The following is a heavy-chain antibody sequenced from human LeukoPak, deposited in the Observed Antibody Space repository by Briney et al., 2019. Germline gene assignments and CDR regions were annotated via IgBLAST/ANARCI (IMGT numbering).Heavy chain of an antibody. D-gene: IGHD6-19*01. CDR2: IGGNGGST. CDR1: GFTFSSYA. Sequence: GGSLRLSCSASGFTFSSYAMHWVRQAPGKGLEYVSGIGGNGGSTYYADSVKGRFTISRDNSKNTLFLQLSSLRDEDTAVYYCVKERTSGWYDFDFWGQGTLVTVSS. J-gene: IGHJ4*02. CDR3: VKERTSGWYDFDF. V-gene: IGHV3-64D*06.